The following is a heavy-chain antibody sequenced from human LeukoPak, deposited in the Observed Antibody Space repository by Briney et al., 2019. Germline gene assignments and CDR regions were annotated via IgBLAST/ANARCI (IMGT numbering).Heavy chain of an antibody. CDR2: ITESGHST. Sequence: GGPLRLSCAASGFGFSRYAMTWVRQAPGKGLEWVSLITESGHSTYYTKSVKGRFTISRDNSKNTLYLQMNSLGVEDTALYFCAKGFACAEDRCYGLDSWGQGILVIVSS. V-gene: IGHV3-23*01. D-gene: IGHD4/OR15-4a*01. J-gene: IGHJ4*02. CDR3: AKGFACAEDRCYGLDS. CDR1: GFGFSRYA.